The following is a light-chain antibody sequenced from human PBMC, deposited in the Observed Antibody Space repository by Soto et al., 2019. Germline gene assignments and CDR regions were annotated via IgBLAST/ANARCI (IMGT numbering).Light chain of an antibody. CDR1: QSVNSN. CDR3: QQYNNWPLT. Sequence: EIAMTQSPATLSVSPGERATLSCRASQSVNSNLAWYQQKPGQAPRLLIYGASTRATGIPARCSGSGSGTEFTVTISSLQSEDFAVYYGQQYNNWPLTFGEGTKLEIK. CDR2: GAS. J-gene: IGKJ4*01. V-gene: IGKV3-15*01.